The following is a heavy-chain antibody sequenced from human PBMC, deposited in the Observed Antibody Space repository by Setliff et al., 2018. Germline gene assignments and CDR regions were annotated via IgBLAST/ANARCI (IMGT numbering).Heavy chain of an antibody. V-gene: IGHV3-9*01. CDR2: ITGNSDRI. CDR3: ARDRGSGSDAFDI. Sequence: PGGSLRLSCAASGFTFHDYAMHWVRQAPGKGLEWVSGITGNSDRIAYADSLKGRFTISRDNTENSLYLQMNSLRAEDTALYYCARDRGSGSDAFDIWGQGTMVTVSS. CDR1: GFTFHDYA. D-gene: IGHD3-10*01. J-gene: IGHJ3*02.